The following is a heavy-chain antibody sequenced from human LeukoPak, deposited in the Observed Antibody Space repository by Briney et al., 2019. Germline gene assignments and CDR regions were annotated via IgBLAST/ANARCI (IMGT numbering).Heavy chain of an antibody. CDR1: GFSFSSYE. Sequence: PGGSLRLSCAASGFSFSSYEMNWVRQAPGKGLEWVSYISSSGSAIDYVDSVKGQFTIPRDNAKNSVYLQMNSLRAEDTAFYYCAAYYYDYSPKAVWGQGTLVTVSS. D-gene: IGHD3-22*01. CDR2: ISSSGSAI. CDR3: AAYYYDYSPKAV. V-gene: IGHV3-48*03. J-gene: IGHJ3*01.